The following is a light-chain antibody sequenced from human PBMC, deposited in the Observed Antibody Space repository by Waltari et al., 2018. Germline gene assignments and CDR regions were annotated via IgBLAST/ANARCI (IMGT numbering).Light chain of an antibody. V-gene: IGKV3-20*01. Sequence: IVLTQSPGTLSLSPGQGATLSCRASQSVNTNSLAWYQHKPDRAPRLLIFGASTRATGTPDRFSGNGSWAEFTLTISRLEPEDFAMYYCQQYGSTPRTFGQGTKVEIK. CDR3: QQYGSTPRT. CDR1: QSVNTNS. J-gene: IGKJ1*01. CDR2: GAS.